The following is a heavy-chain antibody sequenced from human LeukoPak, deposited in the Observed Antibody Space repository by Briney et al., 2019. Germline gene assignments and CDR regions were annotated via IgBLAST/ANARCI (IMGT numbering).Heavy chain of an antibody. CDR1: GFTFSNYG. Sequence: GGSLRLSCAASGFTFSNYGMSWVRQAPGKGLEWVGRIKSKIDGVTTDYAAHVKGRFTISREDSKNMLYLQMNSLKAEDTGVYYCTTVFGGLRFSRGGVQGTLVTVSS. CDR2: IKSKIDGVTT. J-gene: IGHJ4*02. CDR3: TTVFGGLRFSRG. V-gene: IGHV3-15*01. D-gene: IGHD3-16*01.